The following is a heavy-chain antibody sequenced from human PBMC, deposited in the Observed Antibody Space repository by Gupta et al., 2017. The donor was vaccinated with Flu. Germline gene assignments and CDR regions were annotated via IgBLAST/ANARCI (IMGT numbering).Heavy chain of an antibody. Sequence: QVQLVQSGAEVKKPWSSVKVPCKAYGATFSSYAILWVRQAPGQGLEWMGGIIPIVGTANYAQKFQGRVTITADKSTSTAYMELSSLRSEDTAVYYCARAAQPYVVVTATTYFDYWGQGTLVTVSS. J-gene: IGHJ4*02. V-gene: IGHV1-69*06. CDR3: ARAAQPYVVVTATTYFDY. CDR1: GATFSSYA. D-gene: IGHD2-21*02. CDR2: IIPIVGTA.